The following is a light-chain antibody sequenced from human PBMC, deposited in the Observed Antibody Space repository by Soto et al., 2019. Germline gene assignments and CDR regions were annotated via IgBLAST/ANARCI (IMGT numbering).Light chain of an antibody. J-gene: IGLJ1*01. CDR1: SSDVGGYKY. Sequence: QSVLTQPASVSGSPGQSITISCTGTSSDVGGYKYVSWYQQHPGKAPKLMIYEVSNRPSGVANRFSGSKSGNTASLTITGLQAEDEAEYYCSSFTSTTSLYVFGTGTKVTVL. CDR2: EVS. V-gene: IGLV2-14*01. CDR3: SSFTSTTSLYV.